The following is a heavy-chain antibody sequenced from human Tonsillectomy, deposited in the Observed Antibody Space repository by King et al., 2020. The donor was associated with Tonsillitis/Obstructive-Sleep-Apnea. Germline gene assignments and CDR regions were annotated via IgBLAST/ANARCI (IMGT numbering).Heavy chain of an antibody. CDR3: TTTVTYGLFDC. CDR1: GFTFSGSA. V-gene: IGHV3-73*01. D-gene: IGHD4-17*01. J-gene: IGHJ4*02. Sequence: EVQLVESGGGLVQPGGSLKLSCAASGFTFSGSAIHWVRQASGKGLDWVGRIRDKANSYATTYTASVNGRFTISRDDSKNTAYLQMNSLKSEDTAMYYCTTTVTYGLFDCWGQGTLVSVSS. CDR2: IRDKANSYAT.